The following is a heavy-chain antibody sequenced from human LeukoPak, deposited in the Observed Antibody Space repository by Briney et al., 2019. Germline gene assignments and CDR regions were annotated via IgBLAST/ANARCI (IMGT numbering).Heavy chain of an antibody. J-gene: IGHJ4*02. CDR2: IYYSGST. Sequence: SETLSLTCTVSGGSISSYYWSWIRQPPGKGLEWIGYIYYSGSTNYNPSLKSRVTISVDTSKNQFSLKLSSVTAADTAVYYCARDTVHYYDSSGYGPLFDYWGQGTLVTVSS. D-gene: IGHD3-22*01. V-gene: IGHV4-59*01. CDR1: GGSISSYY. CDR3: ARDTVHYYDSSGYGPLFDY.